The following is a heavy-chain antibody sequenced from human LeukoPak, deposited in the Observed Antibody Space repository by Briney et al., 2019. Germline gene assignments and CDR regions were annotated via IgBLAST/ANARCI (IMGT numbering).Heavy chain of an antibody. CDR1: GGSFSGYY. J-gene: IGHJ4*02. D-gene: IGHD6-19*01. Sequence: SETLSLTCAVYGGSFSGYYWSWIRQPPGKGLEWIGEINHSGSTNYNPSLKSRVTMSVDTSKNQFSLKLSSVTAADTAVYYCARVSSGWEYYFDYWGQGTLVTVSS. V-gene: IGHV4-34*01. CDR3: ARVSSGWEYYFDY. CDR2: INHSGST.